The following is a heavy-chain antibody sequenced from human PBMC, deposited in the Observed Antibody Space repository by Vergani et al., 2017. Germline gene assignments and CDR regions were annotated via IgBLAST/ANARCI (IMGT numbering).Heavy chain of an antibody. CDR3: ARLQFGAAAPDY. V-gene: IGHV4-59*01. CDR2: MYYSGRT. Sequence: QVQLQESSPGLVKPSETLSLTFTVSGGSISNYYWSWIRQPPGKGLEWIGYMYYSGRTNYNPSLKSRVTMLVDTSKNQFSLKLTSVTAADTAVYYCARLQFGAAAPDYWGQGTLVIVSS. J-gene: IGHJ4*02. CDR1: GGSISNYY. D-gene: IGHD6-13*01.